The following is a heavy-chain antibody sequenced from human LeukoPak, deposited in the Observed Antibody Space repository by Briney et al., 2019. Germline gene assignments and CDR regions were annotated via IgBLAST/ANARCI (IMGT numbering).Heavy chain of an antibody. CDR2: ISGSGGST. CDR3: AKDLRSSSWYGLDY. Sequence: GGSLRLSCAASGFTFSSYAMSWVRQAPGKGLEWVSAISGSGGSTYYADSAKGRFTISRDNSKNTLYLQMNSLRAEDTAVYYCAKDLRSSSWYGLDYWGQGTLVTVSS. V-gene: IGHV3-23*01. CDR1: GFTFSSYA. D-gene: IGHD6-13*01. J-gene: IGHJ4*02.